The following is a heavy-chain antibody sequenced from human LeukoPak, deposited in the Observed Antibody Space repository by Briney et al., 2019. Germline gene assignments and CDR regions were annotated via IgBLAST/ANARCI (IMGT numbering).Heavy chain of an antibody. CDR2: TGRST. J-gene: IGHJ4*02. Sequence: GGSLRLSCAASGFTFSSYAMSWVRQAPGKGLEWVSTTGRSTYYADSVKGRFTISRDNSRNILYLQMHSLRAEDRAIYYCAKNSPFGGVIVPFDYWGQGTLVTVSS. V-gene: IGHV3-23*01. CDR1: GFTFSSYA. D-gene: IGHD3-16*02. CDR3: AKNSPFGGVIVPFDY.